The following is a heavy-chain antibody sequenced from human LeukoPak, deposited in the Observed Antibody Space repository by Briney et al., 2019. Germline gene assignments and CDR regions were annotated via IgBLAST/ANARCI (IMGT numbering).Heavy chain of an antibody. CDR2: ICSDGGCT. V-gene: IGHV3-64*01. CDR3: ARWGYYSNYDY. D-gene: IGHD4-11*01. CDR1: GFTFSSFA. J-gene: IGHJ4*02. Sequence: GGSLKLSCEASGFTFSSFAMHWVRQAPGKQLEYVSAICSDGGCTYYANSVKGRFTISRDNSKNTLYLQMGSLRAEDMAVYYCARWGYYSNYDYWGQGTLVTVSS.